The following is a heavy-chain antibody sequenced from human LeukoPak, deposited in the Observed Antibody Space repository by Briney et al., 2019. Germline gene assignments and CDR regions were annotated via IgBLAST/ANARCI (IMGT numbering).Heavy chain of an antibody. D-gene: IGHD2-15*01. J-gene: IGHJ5*02. CDR1: GFTFSGYA. V-gene: IGHV3-30-3*01. CDR3: ARDKRYCSSGRCWGIQFGP. Sequence: PGGSLRLSCAASGFTFSGYAMHWVRQAPGKGLEWVAVISYDGSNKYYADSVKGRFTISRDNSVNTLYLQMNSLSVEDTAVYYCARDKRYCSSGRCWGIQFGPWGQGTLVTVSS. CDR2: ISYDGSNK.